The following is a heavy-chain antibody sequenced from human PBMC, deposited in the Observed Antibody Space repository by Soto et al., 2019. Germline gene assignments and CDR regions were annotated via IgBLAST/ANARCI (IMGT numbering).Heavy chain of an antibody. J-gene: IGHJ6*02. CDR3: ARGVPNVKRYYYGSGSQKYYYYGMDV. CDR2: IIPIFGTA. Sequence: GASVKVSCKASGGTFSSYAISWVRQAPGQGLEWMGGIIPIFGTANYAQKFQGRVTITADESTSTAYMELSSLRSEDTAVYYCARGVPNVKRYYYGSGSQKYYYYGMDVWGQGTTVTVSS. D-gene: IGHD3-10*01. V-gene: IGHV1-69*13. CDR1: GGTFSSYA.